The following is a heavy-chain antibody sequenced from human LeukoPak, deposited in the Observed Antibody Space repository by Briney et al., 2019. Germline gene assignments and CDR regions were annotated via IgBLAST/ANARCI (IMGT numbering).Heavy chain of an antibody. V-gene: IGHV5-10-1*01. J-gene: IGHJ4*02. CDR1: AYSFTSYW. CDR3: ARPSVDGSGSYPY. Sequence: AASLLIPSRSSAYSFTSYWISCVRRKPAKEREWMVKIDPSDSDTNYSPSFQGHVTISANKSISTAYLQWSSLKAWDTAMFYCARPSVDGSGSYPYWGQGDLVTVSS. D-gene: IGHD3-10*01. CDR2: IDPSDSDT.